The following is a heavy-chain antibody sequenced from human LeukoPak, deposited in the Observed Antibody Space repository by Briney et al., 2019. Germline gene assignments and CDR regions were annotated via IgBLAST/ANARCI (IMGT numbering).Heavy chain of an antibody. CDR1: GFPFSIHS. Sequence: GGSLRLSCAASGFPFSIHSMSWVRQAPGKGLEWVSSIDSSSSHIYYADSMKGRFTISRDNAKNSLFLQMNSLRAEDTAVYYCARDFRTQLDGYSPPYHFDYWDQGALVTVSS. J-gene: IGHJ4*02. D-gene: IGHD5-24*01. CDR2: IDSSSSHI. CDR3: ARDFRTQLDGYSPPYHFDY. V-gene: IGHV3-21*01.